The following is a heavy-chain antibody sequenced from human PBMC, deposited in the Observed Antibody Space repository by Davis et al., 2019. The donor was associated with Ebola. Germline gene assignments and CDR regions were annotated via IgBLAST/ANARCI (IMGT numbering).Heavy chain of an antibody. CDR1: GFTFSSYS. V-gene: IGHV3-48*01. J-gene: IGHJ3*02. D-gene: IGHD3-22*01. CDR3: AKGDVPFYYYDSSGYYVRSAFDI. CDR2: ISSSSSTI. Sequence: GGSLRLSCAASGFTFSSYSMNWVRQAPGKGLEWVSYISSSSSTIYYADSVKGRFTISRDNAKNSLYLQMNSLRAEDTALYYCAKGDVPFYYYDSSGYYVRSAFDIWGQGTMVTVSS.